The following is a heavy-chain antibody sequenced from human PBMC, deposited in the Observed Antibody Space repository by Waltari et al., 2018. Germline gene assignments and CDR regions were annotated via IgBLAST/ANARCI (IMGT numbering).Heavy chain of an antibody. CDR3: AIGGVETSWYWRY. CDR2: IKTDGSET. Sequence: EVQVVESGGGLVQPGGSLRLSCAASGFPFSRSGMTWVRQAPGKGLEWVANIKTDGSETYYVDSVKGRFTISRDNTKNSLYLQMSSLRAEDTAVYYCAIGGVETSWYWRYWGQGTLVTVSS. V-gene: IGHV3-7*01. J-gene: IGHJ4*02. CDR1: GFPFSRSG. D-gene: IGHD6-13*01.